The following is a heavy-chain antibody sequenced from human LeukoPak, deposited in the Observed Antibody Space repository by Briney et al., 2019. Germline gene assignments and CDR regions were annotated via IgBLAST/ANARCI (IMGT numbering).Heavy chain of an antibody. CDR2: IYYSGGT. D-gene: IGHD3-22*01. CDR1: GGSISGYY. V-gene: IGHV4-59*08. J-gene: IGHJ4*02. CDR3: ARLRNKYDTSGYYPFDY. Sequence: SETLSLTCTVSGGSISGYYWSWIRQPPGKGLEWIGYIYYSGGTNYNPSLKSRVTILVDTSKNQFSLKLSSVSAADTAVYHCARLRNKYDTSGYYPFDYWGQGTLVTVSS.